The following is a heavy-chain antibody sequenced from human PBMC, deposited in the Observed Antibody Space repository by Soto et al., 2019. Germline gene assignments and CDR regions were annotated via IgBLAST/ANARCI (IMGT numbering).Heavy chain of an antibody. CDR2: ISGSGGST. CDR3: AKARIVGATRCVCDY. CDR1: GFTFSSYA. V-gene: IGHV3-23*01. J-gene: IGHJ4*01. D-gene: IGHD1-26*01. Sequence: EVQLLESGGGLVQPGGSLRLSCAASGFTFSSYAMSWVRQAPGKGLELVSAISGSGGSTYYADSVKGRFTISRDNSKNTLYMQMNSLRAEDTAVYYCAKARIVGATRCVCDYWGHGALVTVSS.